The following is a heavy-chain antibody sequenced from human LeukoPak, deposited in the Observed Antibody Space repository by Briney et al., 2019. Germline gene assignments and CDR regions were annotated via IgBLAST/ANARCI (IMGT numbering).Heavy chain of an antibody. V-gene: IGHV4-34*01. J-gene: IGHJ4*02. Sequence: SETLSLTCAVYGGSFSGYYWSWIRQPPGKGLEWIGEINHSGSTNYNPSLKSRVTISVDTSKNQLSLKLSSVTAADTAVYYCARGRSGSYRVLDYWGQGTLVTVSS. CDR1: GGSFSGYY. D-gene: IGHD1-26*01. CDR3: ARGRSGSYRVLDY. CDR2: INHSGST.